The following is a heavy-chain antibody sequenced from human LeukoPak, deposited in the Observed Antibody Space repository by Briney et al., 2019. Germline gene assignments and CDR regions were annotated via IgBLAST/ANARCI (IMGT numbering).Heavy chain of an antibody. D-gene: IGHD3-22*01. Sequence: SVKVSCKASGGTFSSYAISWVRQAPGQGLEWMGGIIPIFGTANYAQKFQGRVTITADESTSTAYMELSSLRSEDTAVYYCARRDYYDSSGGFDYWGQGTLVTVSS. CDR3: ARRDYYDSSGGFDY. CDR1: GGTFSSYA. J-gene: IGHJ4*02. CDR2: IIPIFGTA. V-gene: IGHV1-69*01.